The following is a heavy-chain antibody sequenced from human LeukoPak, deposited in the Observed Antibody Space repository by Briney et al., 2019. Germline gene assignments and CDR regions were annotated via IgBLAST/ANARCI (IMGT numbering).Heavy chain of an antibody. D-gene: IGHD3-10*01. CDR1: GGTFSSYA. CDR3: ARDGVLSGNRGFDY. V-gene: IGHV1-69*13. CDR2: IIPIFGTA. Sequence: ASVKVSCKASGGTFSSYAISWVRQAPGQGLEWMGGIIPIFGTANYAQKFRGRVTITADESTSTAYMELSSLRSEDTAVYYCARDGVLSGNRGFDYWGQGTLVTVSS. J-gene: IGHJ4*02.